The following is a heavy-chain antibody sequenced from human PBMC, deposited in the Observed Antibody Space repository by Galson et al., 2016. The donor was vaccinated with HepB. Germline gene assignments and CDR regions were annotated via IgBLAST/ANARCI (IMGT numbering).Heavy chain of an antibody. CDR2: INAGNGNT. V-gene: IGHV1-3*01. CDR1: GYTFTSYA. CDR3: ARTPDIYCSSTSCYVGVFDY. Sequence: SCKASGYTFTSYAMHWVRQAPGQRLEWMGWINAGNGNTKYSQKFQGRATITRDTSASTAYMELSSLRSEDTAVYYCARTPDIYCSSTSCYVGVFDYWGQGTLVTVSS. D-gene: IGHD2-2*01. J-gene: IGHJ4*02.